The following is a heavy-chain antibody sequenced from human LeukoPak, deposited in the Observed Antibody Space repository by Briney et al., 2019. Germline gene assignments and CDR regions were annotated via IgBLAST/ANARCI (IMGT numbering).Heavy chain of an antibody. CDR3: AREMTTVTRADY. CDR1: GFTVSTNY. Sequence: GGSLRLSCAASGFTVSTNYMSWVRQAPGKGLEWVSVLYSGGSTYYADSVQGRFTISRDNSKNSLYLQMNSLRAEDTAVYYCAREMTTVTRADYWGQGTLVTVSS. D-gene: IGHD4-17*01. V-gene: IGHV3-66*01. CDR2: LYSGGST. J-gene: IGHJ4*02.